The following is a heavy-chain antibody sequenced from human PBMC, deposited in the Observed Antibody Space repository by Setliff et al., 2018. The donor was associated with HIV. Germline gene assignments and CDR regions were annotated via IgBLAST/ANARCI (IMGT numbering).Heavy chain of an antibody. CDR2: IYYSGST. CDR3: ARQGQLGSE. V-gene: IGHV4-39*01. Sequence: PSETLSLTCTVSGGSISSRSYFWGWIRQPPGKGLEWIGSIYYSGSTYYKPSLKSRVTISVDTSKNQFSLKRSSVTAADTAVYYCARQGQLGSEWGQGTLVTVSS. D-gene: IGHD1-1*01. J-gene: IGHJ4*02. CDR1: GGSISSRSYF.